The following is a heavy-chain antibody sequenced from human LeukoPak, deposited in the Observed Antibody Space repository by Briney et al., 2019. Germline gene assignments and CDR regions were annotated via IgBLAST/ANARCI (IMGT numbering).Heavy chain of an antibody. CDR2: IYTSGST. Sequence: SETLSLTCSVSGGSISSYYWSWIRQPAGKGLEWIGRIYTSGSTNYNPSLKSRVTMSVDTSKNQFSLKLSSVTAADTAVYYCARDQGSGYHNWFDPWGQGTLVTVSS. CDR3: ARDQGSGYHNWFDP. J-gene: IGHJ5*02. V-gene: IGHV4-4*07. D-gene: IGHD3-3*01. CDR1: GGSISSYY.